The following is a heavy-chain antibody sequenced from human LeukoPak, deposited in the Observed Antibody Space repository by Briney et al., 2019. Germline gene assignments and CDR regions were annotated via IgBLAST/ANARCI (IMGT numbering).Heavy chain of an antibody. J-gene: IGHJ5*02. V-gene: IGHV4-59*06. D-gene: IGHD3-9*01. Sequence: SETLSLTCTVSGGSISSYYWSWIRQPPGKGLEWIGYIYYSGSTYYNPSLKSRVTISVDTSKNQLSLKLSSVTAADTAVYYCARDADYDILTGPGFGSVGFDPWGQGTLVTVSS. CDR1: GGSISSYY. CDR3: ARDADYDILTGPGFGSVGFDP. CDR2: IYYSGST.